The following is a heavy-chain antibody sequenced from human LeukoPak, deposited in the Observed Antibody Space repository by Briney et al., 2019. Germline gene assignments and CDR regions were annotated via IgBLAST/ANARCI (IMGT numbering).Heavy chain of an antibody. Sequence: PSESLSLTCTVSGRSISSYYWSWTRQPPGKGLEWIGYIFYGGSTNYNPSLKSRVTISVDTSKNQVSLKLRSVTAADTAVYYCARTNPSFDYWGQGTLVTVSS. CDR2: IFYGGST. CDR3: ARTNPSFDY. J-gene: IGHJ4*02. V-gene: IGHV4-59*08. CDR1: GRSISSYY.